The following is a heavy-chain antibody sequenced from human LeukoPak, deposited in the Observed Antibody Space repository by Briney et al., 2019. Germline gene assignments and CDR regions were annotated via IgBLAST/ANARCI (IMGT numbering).Heavy chain of an antibody. D-gene: IGHD1-26*01. CDR1: EYSFSRYW. J-gene: IGHJ3*02. CDR3: ARLWYSGTYSPPSDAFDI. Sequence: GESLKISCKGSEYSFSRYWIGWVRQLPGKGLEWMGSIYPGESDTRYSPSFQGQVTISADRSISTAYLQWSSLKASDTAMYYCARLWYSGTYSPPSDAFDIWGQGTMVTVSS. CDR2: IYPGESDT. V-gene: IGHV5-51*01.